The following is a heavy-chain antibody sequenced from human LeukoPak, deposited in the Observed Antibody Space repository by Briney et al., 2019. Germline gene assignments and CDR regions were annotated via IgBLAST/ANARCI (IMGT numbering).Heavy chain of an antibody. CDR3: ARGFRGASFDY. D-gene: IGHD1-26*01. V-gene: IGHV4-34*01. CDR1: GGSFSGYY. Sequence: SETLSLTCAVYGGSFSGYYWSWSRQPPGKGLEWIGEINHSGSTNYNPSLKSRVTISVDTSKKQFSLKVSSVTAADTAVYYCARGFRGASFDYWGQGTLVTVSS. CDR2: INHSGST. J-gene: IGHJ4*02.